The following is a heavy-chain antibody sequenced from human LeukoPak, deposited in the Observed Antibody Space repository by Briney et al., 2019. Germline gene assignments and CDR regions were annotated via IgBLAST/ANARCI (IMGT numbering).Heavy chain of an antibody. CDR1: GFIFSSYW. CDR3: ARGPTDWGYFYKWFDP. V-gene: IGHV3-74*01. Sequence: PGGSLRLSCAASGFIFSSYWMHWVRQAPGKGLVWVSRINSDGSSTSYADSVKGRFTISRDNAKNTLYLQMNSLRAEDTAVYYCARGPTDWGYFYKWFDPWGQGTLVTVSS. CDR2: INSDGSST. D-gene: IGHD3-22*01. J-gene: IGHJ5*02.